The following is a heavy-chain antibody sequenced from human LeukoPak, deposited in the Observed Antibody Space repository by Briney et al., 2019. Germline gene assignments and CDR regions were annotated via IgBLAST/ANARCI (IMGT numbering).Heavy chain of an antibody. CDR3: AKQTFFDFSRPLYY. D-gene: IGHD3-3*01. Sequence: SETLSLTCTVSDDSITSSSYYWGWIRRPPAKGLEWIGTIYYDGNTFYNPSLKSRVTIDVDTSKNQFSLRLRSVTAADSAVYFCAKQTFFDFSRPLYYRGQGGLVTVSS. CDR2: IYYDGNT. CDR1: DDSITSSSYY. J-gene: IGHJ4*02. V-gene: IGHV4-39*01.